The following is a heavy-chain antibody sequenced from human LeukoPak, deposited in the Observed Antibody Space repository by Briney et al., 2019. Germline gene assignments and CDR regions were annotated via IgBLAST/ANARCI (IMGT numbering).Heavy chain of an antibody. Sequence: SETLSLTCTVSGGSISSHYWSWIRQPPGKGLGWIGYIYYSGSTNYNPSLKSRVTISVDTSKNQFSLKLSSVTAADTAVYYCARDSSSWFNGGYFDYWGQGTLVTVSS. CDR1: GGSISSHY. J-gene: IGHJ4*02. V-gene: IGHV4-59*11. D-gene: IGHD6-13*01. CDR3: ARDSSSWFNGGYFDY. CDR2: IYYSGST.